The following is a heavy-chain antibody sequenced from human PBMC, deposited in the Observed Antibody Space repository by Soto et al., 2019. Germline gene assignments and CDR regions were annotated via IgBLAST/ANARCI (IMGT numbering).Heavy chain of an antibody. CDR1: GFTFTSSA. J-gene: IGHJ6*02. CDR3: AAGGVAVATFFGYYYGMDV. D-gene: IGHD5-12*01. Sequence: QMQLVQSGPEVKKPGTSVKVSCKASGFTFTSSAVQWVRQARGQRLEWIGWIVVGSGNTNYAQKFQERVTITRDMSTSTAYMELSSLRSEDTAVYYCAAGGVAVATFFGYYYGMDVWGQGTTVTVSS. CDR2: IVVGSGNT. V-gene: IGHV1-58*01.